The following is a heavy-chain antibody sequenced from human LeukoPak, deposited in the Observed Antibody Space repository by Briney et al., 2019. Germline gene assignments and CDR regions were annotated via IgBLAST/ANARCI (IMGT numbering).Heavy chain of an antibody. V-gene: IGHV3-74*01. J-gene: IGHJ4*02. CDR3: ATLQGGNPAY. Sequence: GGSLRLSCAASGLTFSSHWMHWVRQAPGKGLVWVSRITNDGSSTTCADSVKGRFTISRDNAKNMLYLQVNSLRAEDTAVYYCATLQGGNPAYWGQGTLVTVSS. CDR1: GLTFSSHW. D-gene: IGHD1-14*01. CDR2: ITNDGSST.